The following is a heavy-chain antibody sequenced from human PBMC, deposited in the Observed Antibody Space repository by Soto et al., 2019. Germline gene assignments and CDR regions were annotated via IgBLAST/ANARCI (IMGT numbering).Heavy chain of an antibody. CDR3: AGGSSSAWIDF. V-gene: IGHV4-30-4*01. CDR1: GGSISSGDYY. Sequence: SETLSLTCTVSGGSISSGDYYWSWIRQPPGKGLEWIGYIYYSGSTYYSPSLKSRVTISVDTSNNQFFLRLNSVTATDTAVYFCAGGSSSAWIDFWGQGTLVTVSS. D-gene: IGHD6-25*01. J-gene: IGHJ4*02. CDR2: IYYSGST.